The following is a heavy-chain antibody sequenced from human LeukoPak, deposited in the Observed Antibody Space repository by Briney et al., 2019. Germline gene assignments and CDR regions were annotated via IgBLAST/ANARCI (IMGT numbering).Heavy chain of an antibody. CDR3: ARGRGYNDYYYYGMDV. CDR1: GFTFSSYD. V-gene: IGHV3-13*01. CDR2: IGTAGDT. J-gene: IGHJ6*02. D-gene: IGHD1-1*01. Sequence: TGGSLRLSCAASGFTFSSYDMHWVRQATGKGLEWVSAIGTAGDTYYPGSVKGRFTISRENAKNSLYLQMNSLRAGDTAVYYCARGRGYNDYYYYGMDVWGQGTTVSVSS.